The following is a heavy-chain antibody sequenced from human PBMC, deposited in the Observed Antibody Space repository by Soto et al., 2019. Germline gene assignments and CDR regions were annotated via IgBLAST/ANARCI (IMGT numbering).Heavy chain of an antibody. J-gene: IGHJ4*02. V-gene: IGHV3-7*01. CDR2: IKQDGNER. CDR3: AIGHWLGC. Sequence: ELQLVDSGGALVQPGESLRLSCAASGFTFSDDFMTWVRQAPGKGLEWVATIKQDGNERYYVESVKGRFTISRDNAKNSLYLQMNALRAEDTAVYYCAIGHWLGCWGQGTLVTVSS. CDR1: GFTFSDDF. D-gene: IGHD6-19*01.